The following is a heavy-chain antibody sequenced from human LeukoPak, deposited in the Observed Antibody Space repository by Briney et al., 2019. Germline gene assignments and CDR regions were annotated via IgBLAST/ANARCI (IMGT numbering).Heavy chain of an antibody. V-gene: IGHV3-30-3*01. D-gene: IGHD2-2*01. J-gene: IGHJ5*02. CDR3: ARDSTDDSWFDP. Sequence: GGSLRLSCAASGFTFSSYAMHWVRQAPGKGLEWVAAISYDGSNKYYADSVKGRFTISRDNSKNTLYLQMNSLRAEDTAVYYCARDSTDDSWFDPWGQGTLVTVSS. CDR2: ISYDGSNK. CDR1: GFTFSSYA.